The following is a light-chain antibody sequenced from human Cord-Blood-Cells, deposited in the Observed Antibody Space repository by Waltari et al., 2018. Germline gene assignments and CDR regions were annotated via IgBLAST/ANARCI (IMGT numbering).Light chain of an antibody. CDR3: SSYTSSSTWV. CDR2: DVS. J-gene: IGLJ3*02. V-gene: IGLV2-14*01. Sequence: QSALTQPASVSGSPGQSITISCTGTSSDVGGYNYVSWYQQHPGKAPKLMIYDVSKRPSGLSTRSSGSKSGNTSSLTISGLQAEDEADYYCSSYTSSSTWVFGGGTKLTVL. CDR1: SSDVGGYNY.